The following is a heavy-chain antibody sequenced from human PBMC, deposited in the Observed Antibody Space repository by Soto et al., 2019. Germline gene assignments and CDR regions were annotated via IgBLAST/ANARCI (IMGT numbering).Heavy chain of an antibody. Sequence: SETLSLTCTVSGGSISSSSYYWGWIRQPPGKGLEWIGSIYYSGSTYYNPSLKSRVTISADKSISTAYLQWSSLKASDTAMYYCARQAIFGVIIIAFDIWGQGTMVTVSS. CDR2: IYYSGST. J-gene: IGHJ3*02. CDR1: GGSISSSSYY. V-gene: IGHV4-39*07. CDR3: ARQAIFGVIIIAFDI. D-gene: IGHD3-3*01.